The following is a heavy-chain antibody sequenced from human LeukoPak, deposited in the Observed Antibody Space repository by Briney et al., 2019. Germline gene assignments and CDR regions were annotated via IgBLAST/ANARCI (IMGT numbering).Heavy chain of an antibody. CDR3: ARGSYGSGSYHHDY. J-gene: IGHJ4*02. CDR1: GGSVSSGSYY. D-gene: IGHD3-10*01. CDR2: IYYSGST. Sequence: SEPLSLTCTVSGGSVSSGSYYWSWIRQPPGKGLEWIGYIYYSGSTNYNPSLKSRVTISVDTSKNQFSLKLSSVTAADTAVYYCARGSYGSGSYHHDYWGQGTLVTVSS. V-gene: IGHV4-61*01.